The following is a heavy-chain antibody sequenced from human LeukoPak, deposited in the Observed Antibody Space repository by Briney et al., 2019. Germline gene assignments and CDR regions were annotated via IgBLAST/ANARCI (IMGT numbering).Heavy chain of an antibody. V-gene: IGHV4-59*01. D-gene: IGHD1-26*01. J-gene: IGHJ4*02. Sequence: SETLSLTCTVSGGSISSYYWSWIRQPPGKGLEWIGYIYYSGSTNYNPSLKSRVTISVDTSKNQFSLKLSSVTAADTAVYYCARVGGGSYSDYWGQGTLVTVSS. CDR2: IYYSGST. CDR1: GGSISSYY. CDR3: ARVGGGSYSDY.